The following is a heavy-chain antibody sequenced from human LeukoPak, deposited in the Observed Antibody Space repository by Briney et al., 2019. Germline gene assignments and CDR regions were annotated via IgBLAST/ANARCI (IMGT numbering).Heavy chain of an antibody. D-gene: IGHD5-18*01. CDR1: EFTVSSNY. CDR2: IYSGGST. V-gene: IGHV3-53*01. CDR3: ASSIHLWPYFDY. J-gene: IGHJ4*02. Sequence: PGGSLRLSCAASEFTVSSNYMSWVRQAPGKGLEWVSVIYSGGSTYYADSVKGRFTTSRDNSKNTLYLQMNSLRAEATAVYYCASSIHLWPYFDYWGQGTLVTVSS.